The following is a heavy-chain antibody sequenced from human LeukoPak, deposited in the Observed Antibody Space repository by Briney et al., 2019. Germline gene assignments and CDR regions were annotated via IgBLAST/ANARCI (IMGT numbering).Heavy chain of an antibody. CDR3: AINWGSSLGY. Sequence: GGSLRLSCAAPGFTFSSYGMHWVRQAPGKGLEWVALISYDGSNKYYADSVKGRFTISRDNSKNTLYLQMNSLRAEDTAVYYCAINWGSSLGYWGQGTLVTVSS. J-gene: IGHJ4*02. D-gene: IGHD7-27*01. CDR1: GFTFSSYG. CDR2: ISYDGSNK. V-gene: IGHV3-30*03.